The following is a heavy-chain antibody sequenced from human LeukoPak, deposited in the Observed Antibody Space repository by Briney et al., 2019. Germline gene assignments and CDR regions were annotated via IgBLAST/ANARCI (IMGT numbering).Heavy chain of an antibody. CDR2: TSGDGITT. D-gene: IGHD4-23*01. Sequence: GGSLRLSCAASGFTFHNYAIHWVRQAPGKGLEWVTLTSGDGITTYFADSVKGRFTISRDNSKSSLFLQMNSLRTEDTALYYCARDHVYGGTDYWGQGTLVTVSS. CDR3: ARDHVYGGTDY. V-gene: IGHV3-43*02. CDR1: GFTFHNYA. J-gene: IGHJ4*02.